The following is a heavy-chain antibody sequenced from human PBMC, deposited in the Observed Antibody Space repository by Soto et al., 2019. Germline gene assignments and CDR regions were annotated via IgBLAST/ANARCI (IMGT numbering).Heavy chain of an antibody. J-gene: IGHJ2*01. V-gene: IGHV4-59*08. D-gene: IGHD4-17*01. CDR3: ARLAFDYGGYWYFDL. CDR1: GGSDSTYY. CDR2: TSYSGNT. Sequence: SETLSLTCTISGGSDSTYYWSWIRQPSGKELEWIGLTSYSGNTNYNPSLKSRVAMAVDTSKNQFSLKLSSVTAADTAVYYCARLAFDYGGYWYFDLWGRGTLVTVSS.